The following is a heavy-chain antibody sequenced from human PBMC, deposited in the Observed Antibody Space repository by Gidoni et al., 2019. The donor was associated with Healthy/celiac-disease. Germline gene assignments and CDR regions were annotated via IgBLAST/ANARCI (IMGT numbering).Heavy chain of an antibody. CDR3: ARGETNWGLRTPRHRDAFDI. CDR1: GYTFTGYY. J-gene: IGHJ3*02. D-gene: IGHD7-27*01. V-gene: IGHV1-2*02. Sequence: QVQLVQSGAEVKKPGASVKVSCTASGYTFTGYYMHWVRQAPGQGLEWMGWINPNSGGTNYAQKFQGRVTMTRDTSISTAYMELSRLRSDDTAVYYCARGETNWGLRTPRHRDAFDIWGQGTMVTVSS. CDR2: INPNSGGT.